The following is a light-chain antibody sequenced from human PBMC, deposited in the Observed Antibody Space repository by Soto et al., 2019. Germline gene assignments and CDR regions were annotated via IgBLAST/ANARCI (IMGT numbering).Light chain of an antibody. CDR3: QQYGSSPPIT. J-gene: IGKJ5*01. CDR1: QSVSSNK. Sequence: EIVLTQSPGTLSLSPGDRATLPCRASQSVSSNKLAWYQQKPGQAPRLLIYGASSRATGIPDRFSGSGSGTDFTLTISRLEPEDFAVYYCQQYGSSPPITFGQGTRLEIK. V-gene: IGKV3-20*01. CDR2: GAS.